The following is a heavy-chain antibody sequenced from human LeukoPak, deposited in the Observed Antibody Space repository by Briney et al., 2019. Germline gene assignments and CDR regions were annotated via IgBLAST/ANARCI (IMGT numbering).Heavy chain of an antibody. CDR2: MNPNSGNT. Sequence: ASVKVSCKASGYTFTSYDINWVRQATGQGLEWMGWMNPNSGNTGYAQKFQGRVTMTRNTSISTAYMELSSLRSEDTAVYYCARGRGAAGTYWFDPWGQGTLVTVSP. J-gene: IGHJ5*02. D-gene: IGHD6-13*01. V-gene: IGHV1-8*01. CDR1: GYTFTSYD. CDR3: ARGRGAAGTYWFDP.